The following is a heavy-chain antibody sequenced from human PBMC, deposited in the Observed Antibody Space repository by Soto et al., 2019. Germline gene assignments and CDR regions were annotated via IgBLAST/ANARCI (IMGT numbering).Heavy chain of an antibody. CDR1: GFTVSSND. J-gene: IGHJ4*02. Sequence: EVQLVESRGGLIQPGGSLRLSCAASGFTVSSNDMSWVRQAPGKGLEWVSLIYTGGNTYYADSVKGRFTISRDNPKNTVYLQMNRLRVEDTAVYYCARDRRGGVGATDWGQGTLVTVSS. CDR2: IYTGGNT. CDR3: ARDRRGGVGATD. V-gene: IGHV3-53*01. D-gene: IGHD1-26*01.